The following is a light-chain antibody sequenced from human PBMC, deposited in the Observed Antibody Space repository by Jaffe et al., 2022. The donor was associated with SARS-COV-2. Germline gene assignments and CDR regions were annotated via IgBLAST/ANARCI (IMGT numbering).Light chain of an antibody. CDR2: DAS. Sequence: DIQLTQSPSFLSTSVGDRVTITCLASQGIGSFLAWYQQKPGKAPKSLIYDASTLQSGVPSRFSGSGSGTEFTLTISSLQPEDFATYYCQQLSTYPLTFGGGTKVEIK. CDR1: QGIGSF. CDR3: QQLSTYPLT. J-gene: IGKJ4*01. V-gene: IGKV1-9*01.